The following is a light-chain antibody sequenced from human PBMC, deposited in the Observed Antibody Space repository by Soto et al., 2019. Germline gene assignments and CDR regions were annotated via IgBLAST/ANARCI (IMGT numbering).Light chain of an antibody. CDR2: GDN. V-gene: IGLV1-40*01. CDR1: TSNIGAPYD. Sequence: SVLTQPPSVSGAPGQRVSISCTGSTSNIGAPYDVHWYQHLPGTAPKLLIYGDNNRPSGVPDRFSGSKSGTSASLAITRLQAEDEADYYCQSYDISLHNYVFGTGTKHRP. CDR3: QSYDISLHNYV. J-gene: IGLJ1*01.